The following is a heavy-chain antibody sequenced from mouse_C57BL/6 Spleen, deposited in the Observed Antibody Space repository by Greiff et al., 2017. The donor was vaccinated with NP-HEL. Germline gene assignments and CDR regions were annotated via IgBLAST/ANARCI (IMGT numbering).Heavy chain of an antibody. D-gene: IGHD2-1*01. CDR3: ARWGNYDAMDY. J-gene: IGHJ4*01. CDR2: INPSSGYT. V-gene: IGHV1-7*01. Sequence: QVQLQQSGAELAKPGASVKLSCKASGYTFTSYWMHWVKQRPGQGLEWIGYINPSSGYTKYNQKFKGKATLTADKSSSTAYMQLRSLTSEDSSVYYSARWGNYDAMDYGGQGTSVTVSS. CDR1: GYTFTSYW.